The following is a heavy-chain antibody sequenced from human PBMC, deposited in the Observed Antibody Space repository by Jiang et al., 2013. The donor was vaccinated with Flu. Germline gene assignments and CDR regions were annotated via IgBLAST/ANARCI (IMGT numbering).Heavy chain of an antibody. Sequence: FTVSRDNAKNSMYLQMNNLRAEDTAVYYCARVGTAGYDYWGQGTLVTVSS. J-gene: IGHJ4*02. CDR3: ARVGTAGYDY. D-gene: IGHD1-1*01. V-gene: IGHV3-11*05.